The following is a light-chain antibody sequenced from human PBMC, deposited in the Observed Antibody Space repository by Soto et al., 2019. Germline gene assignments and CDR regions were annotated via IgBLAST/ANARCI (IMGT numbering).Light chain of an antibody. V-gene: IGKV1-8*01. CDR1: QGISSY. CDR2: AAS. Sequence: IPMTPSPSPLSPSTGDRVTLTCRASQGISSYLAWYQQKPGKAPKLLIYAASTLQSGVPSRFSGSGSGTDFTLTISCLQSEDFATYYCQQYYSYPPTFGQGTKVDIK. J-gene: IGKJ1*01. CDR3: QQYYSYPPT.